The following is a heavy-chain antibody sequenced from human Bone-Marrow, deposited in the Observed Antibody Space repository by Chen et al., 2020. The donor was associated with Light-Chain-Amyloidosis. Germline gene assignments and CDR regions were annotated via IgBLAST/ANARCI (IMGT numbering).Heavy chain of an antibody. CDR3: AKDISYDDILPGYPADAFDI. CDR2: ISGSGG. D-gene: IGHD3-9*01. CDR1: GFAFSSYA. Sequence: EVQLVESGGGLLQRGGSLRLSCAASGFAFSSYAMSWVRQAPGKGLEWVSTISGSGGSRDNSKNALFLQMNSLRAEDTAVYYCAKDISYDDILPGYPADAFDIWGQGTMVTVSS. V-gene: IGHV3-23*04. J-gene: IGHJ3*02.